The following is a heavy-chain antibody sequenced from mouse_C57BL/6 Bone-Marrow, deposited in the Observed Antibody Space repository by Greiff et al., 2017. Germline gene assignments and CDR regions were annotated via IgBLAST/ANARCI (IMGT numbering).Heavy chain of an antibody. V-gene: IGHV1-26*01. D-gene: IGHD1-1*01. Sequence: VQLQQPGPELVKPGASVKISCKASGYTFTDYYMNWVKQSHGKSLEWIGDINPNNGGTSYNQKFKGKATLTVDKSSCTAYMEHRSLTSEDSAVYYCARDYYGSSRYFDFWGRGTILTVSS. CDR3: ARDYYGSSRYFDF. CDR1: GYTFTDYY. CDR2: INPNNGGT. J-gene: IGHJ2*01.